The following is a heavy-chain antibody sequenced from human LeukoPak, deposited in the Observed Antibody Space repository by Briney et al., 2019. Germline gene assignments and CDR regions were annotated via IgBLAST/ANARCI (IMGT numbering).Heavy chain of an antibody. CDR1: GFTFSSYS. CDR3: AKDKTPYLNYFDF. CDR2: ISSSSSYI. D-gene: IGHD2-2*01. V-gene: IGHV3-21*01. J-gene: IGHJ4*02. Sequence: GGSLRLSCAASGFTFSSYSMNWVRQAPGHGLEWVSSISSSSSYIYYADSVKGRFTISRDNSKNTLYLQMNSLRAEDTAVYYCAKDKTPYLNYFDFWGQGTLVTVSA.